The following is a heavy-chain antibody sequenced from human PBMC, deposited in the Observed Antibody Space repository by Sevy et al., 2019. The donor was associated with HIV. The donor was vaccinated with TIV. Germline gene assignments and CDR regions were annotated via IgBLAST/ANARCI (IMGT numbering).Heavy chain of an antibody. CDR1: GFTFSSYG. Sequence: GGSLRLSCAASGFTFSSYGMHWVRQAPGKGLEWVAVISYDGSNKYYADSVKGRFTISRDNSKNTLYLQMNSRRAEDTAVYYCAKDSPPQLRYFDWFLDPWGQGTLVTVSS. D-gene: IGHD3-9*01. CDR2: ISYDGSNK. CDR3: AKDSPPQLRYFDWFLDP. J-gene: IGHJ5*02. V-gene: IGHV3-30*18.